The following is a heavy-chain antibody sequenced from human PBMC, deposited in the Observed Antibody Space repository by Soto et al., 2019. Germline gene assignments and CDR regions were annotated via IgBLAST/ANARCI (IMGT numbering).Heavy chain of an antibody. CDR3: ARVRIAAAGTVGRYYYYGMDV. V-gene: IGHV1-18*04. J-gene: IGHJ6*02. CDR2: ISTYNGDT. CDR1: GYTFSSYG. Sequence: ASVKVSCKASGYTFSSYGISWVRQAPGQGLEWMGWISTYNGDTNYAQRLQGRVTMTTDTSTSTAYMELSSLRSEDTAVYYCARVRIAAAGTVGRYYYYGMDVWGQGTTVTVSS. D-gene: IGHD6-13*01.